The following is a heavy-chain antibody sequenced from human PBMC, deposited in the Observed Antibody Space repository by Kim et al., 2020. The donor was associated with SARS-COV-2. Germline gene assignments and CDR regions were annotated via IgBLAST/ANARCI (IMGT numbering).Heavy chain of an antibody. J-gene: IGHJ4*02. Sequence: SETLSLTCTVSGGSISSGGYYWSWIRQHPGKGLEWIGYIYYSGSTYYNPSLKRRVTISVDTSKSQFSLKLSSVTAADTAVYYCAREEILWFGELVDWGQGTLVTVSS. CDR1: GGSISSGGYY. CDR3: AREEILWFGELVD. V-gene: IGHV4-31*03. CDR2: IYYSGST. D-gene: IGHD3-10*01.